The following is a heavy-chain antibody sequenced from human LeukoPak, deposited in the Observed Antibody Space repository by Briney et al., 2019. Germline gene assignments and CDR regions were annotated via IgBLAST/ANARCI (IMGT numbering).Heavy chain of an antibody. CDR3: ASRKLGNDY. CDR2: IYYTGT. Sequence: SETLSLTFTVSGGSVTDDYWSWIRQSPGKGLEWIRYIYYTGTSYNPSLKSRVTISADTSKNQFSLKLISVTAAGTAVCCCASRKLGNDYWGQGTLVTVYS. V-gene: IGHV4-59*02. J-gene: IGHJ4*02. D-gene: IGHD7-27*01. CDR1: GGSVTDDY.